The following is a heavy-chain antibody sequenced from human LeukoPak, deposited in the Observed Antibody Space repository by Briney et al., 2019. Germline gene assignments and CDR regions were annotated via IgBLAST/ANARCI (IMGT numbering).Heavy chain of an antibody. V-gene: IGHV3-9*01. J-gene: IGHJ5*02. D-gene: IGHD3-3*01. CDR2: ISWNSGSI. CDR3: AKDQGYEFPALNWFDP. Sequence: GGSLRLSCAASGFTFDDYAVHWVRQAPGKGLEWVSGISWNSGSIGYADSVKGRFTISRDNAKNSLYLQMNSLRAEDTALYYCAKDQGYEFPALNWFDPWGQGTLVTVSS. CDR1: GFTFDDYA.